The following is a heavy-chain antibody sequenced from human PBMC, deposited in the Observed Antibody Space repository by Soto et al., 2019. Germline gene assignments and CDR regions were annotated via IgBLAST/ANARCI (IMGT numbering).Heavy chain of an antibody. CDR1: GFTFSSYA. Sequence: GGSLRLSCAASGFTFSSYAMHWVRQAPGKGLEWVAVISYDGSNKYYADSVKGRFTISRDNSKNTLYLQMNSLRAEDTAVYYCARDPPLGLVPAAMPFDYWGQGTLVTVSS. CDR2: ISYDGSNK. D-gene: IGHD2-2*01. V-gene: IGHV3-30*04. CDR3: ARDPPLGLVPAAMPFDY. J-gene: IGHJ4*02.